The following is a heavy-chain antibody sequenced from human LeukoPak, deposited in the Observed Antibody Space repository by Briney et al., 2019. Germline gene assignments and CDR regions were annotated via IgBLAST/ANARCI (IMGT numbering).Heavy chain of an antibody. CDR1: RGSISSSRYY. Sequence: SETLSLTCTVSRGSISSSRYYWGWICQPPGKGLEWIASINYSGSTQYNPSLKSRVTISVDTSKRQFSLKLNSVTAADTAVYYCARHETADWFDPWGQGTLVSVSP. J-gene: IGHJ5*02. V-gene: IGHV4-39*01. CDR2: INYSGST. CDR3: ARHETADWFDP.